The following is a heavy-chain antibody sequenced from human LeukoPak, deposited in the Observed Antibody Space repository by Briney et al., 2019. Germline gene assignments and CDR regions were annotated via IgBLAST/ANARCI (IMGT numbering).Heavy chain of an antibody. J-gene: IGHJ4*02. CDR1: GYTFTGYY. CDR2: INPNSGVT. CDR3: ARPHYRGYQLPLDY. Sequence: GASVKVSCKASGYTFTGYYMHWVRQAPGQGLEWMGWINPNSGVTNYAQKFQGRVTMTRDTSISTAYMELSRLRSDDTAVYYCARPHYRGYQLPLDYWGQGTLVTVSS. D-gene: IGHD2-2*01. V-gene: IGHV1-2*02.